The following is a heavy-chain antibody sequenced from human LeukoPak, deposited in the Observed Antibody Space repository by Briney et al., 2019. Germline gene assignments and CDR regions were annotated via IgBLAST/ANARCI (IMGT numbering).Heavy chain of an antibody. D-gene: IGHD4-17*01. CDR3: AVLTVTRRDY. J-gene: IGHJ4*02. Sequence: PSETLSLTCTVSGGSISSSSYYWGWIRQPPGKGLEWIGSIYYSGSTYYNPSLKSRVTISVDTSKNQFSLKLSSVTAADTAVYYCAVLTVTRRDYWGQGTLVTVSS. CDR2: IYYSGST. CDR1: GGSISSSSYY. V-gene: IGHV4-39*01.